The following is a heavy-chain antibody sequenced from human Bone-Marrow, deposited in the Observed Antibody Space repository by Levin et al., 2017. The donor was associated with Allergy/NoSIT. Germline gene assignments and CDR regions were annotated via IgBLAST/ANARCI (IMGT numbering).Heavy chain of an antibody. CDR3: TRAPAIYNGYHSPKGFYMDV. CDR1: GFTFGDYA. D-gene: IGHD1-1*01. CDR2: IRSRSYGGAT. Sequence: GGSLRLSCRTSGFTFGDYAMKWFRQIPGKGLEWLAFIRSRSYGGATQYAASVKGRFAISRDDLQSIAYLQLNSLKVEDTAVYYCTRAPAIYNGYHSPKGFYMDVWGKGTTVIVSS. V-gene: IGHV3-49*03. J-gene: IGHJ6*03.